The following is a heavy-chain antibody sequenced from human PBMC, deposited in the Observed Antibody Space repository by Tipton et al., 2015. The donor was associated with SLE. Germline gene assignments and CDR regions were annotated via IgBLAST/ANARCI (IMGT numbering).Heavy chain of an antibody. Sequence: PGLVKPSETLSLTCTVSGGSISSYYWSWIRQPPVKGLEWIGYIYYSGSTNYNPSLKSRVTISVDTSKNQFSLKLSSVTAADTAVYYCARSWPRDYYYYYGMDVWGQGTTVTVSS. J-gene: IGHJ6*02. CDR2: IYYSGST. CDR3: ARSWPRDYYYYYGMDV. D-gene: IGHD5-24*01. CDR1: GGSISSYY. V-gene: IGHV4-59*08.